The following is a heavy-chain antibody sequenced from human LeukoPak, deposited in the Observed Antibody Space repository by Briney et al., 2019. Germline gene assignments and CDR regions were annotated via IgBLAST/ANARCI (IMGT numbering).Heavy chain of an antibody. CDR1: GFTFTSSA. J-gene: IGHJ3*02. V-gene: IGHV1-58*01. Sequence: SVKVSCKASGFTFTSSAVQWVRQARGQRLEWIGWIVVGSGNTIYAQKFQERVTITRDMSTSTAYMELSSLRSEDTAVYYCAAVNPGIAVADAGVAFDIWGQGTMVTVSS. CDR3: AAVNPGIAVADAGVAFDI. D-gene: IGHD6-19*01. CDR2: IVVGSGNT.